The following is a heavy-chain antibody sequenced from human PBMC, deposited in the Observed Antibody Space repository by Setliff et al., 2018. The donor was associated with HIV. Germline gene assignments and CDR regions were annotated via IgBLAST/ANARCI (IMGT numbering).Heavy chain of an antibody. CDR2: ISYSGST. V-gene: IGHV4-59*11. CDR3: ARTRGHSYGTLAGFDY. D-gene: IGHD5-18*01. CDR1: GASIRSQY. J-gene: IGHJ4*01. Sequence: SETLSLTCTVSGASIRSQYWGWIRKPPGKGLEWIGYISYSGSTNYNPSLESRVAMSVDTSKQQFSLEVSSVTAADTAVYYCARTRGHSYGTLAGFDYWGRGSLVTVSS.